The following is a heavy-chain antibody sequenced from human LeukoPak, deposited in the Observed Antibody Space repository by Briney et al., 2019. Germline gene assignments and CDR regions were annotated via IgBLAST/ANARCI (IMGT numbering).Heavy chain of an antibody. CDR1: GFTFDDYG. CDR2: INWNGGST. Sequence: GGSLRLSCAASGFTFDDYGMSWVRQAPGKGLEWVSGINWNGGSTGYADSVKGRFTISRDNAKNSLYLQMNSLRAEDTAVYYCARNVDTAIFDAFDIWGQGTMVTVSS. CDR3: ARNVDTAIFDAFDI. V-gene: IGHV3-20*04. J-gene: IGHJ3*02. D-gene: IGHD5-18*01.